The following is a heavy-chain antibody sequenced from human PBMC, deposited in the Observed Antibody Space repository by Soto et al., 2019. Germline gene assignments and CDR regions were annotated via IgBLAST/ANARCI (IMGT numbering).Heavy chain of an antibody. CDR3: AAGLGPAAGASYYGMDV. Sequence: SVKVSCKASGFTFTGSAVQWVRQARGQRLEWIGWIVVGSGNTNYAQKFQERVTITRDMSTSTAYMELSSLRSEDTAVYYCAAGLGPAAGASYYGMDVWGQGTTVTVSS. V-gene: IGHV1-58*01. J-gene: IGHJ6*02. CDR2: IVVGSGNT. D-gene: IGHD6-13*01. CDR1: GFTFTGSA.